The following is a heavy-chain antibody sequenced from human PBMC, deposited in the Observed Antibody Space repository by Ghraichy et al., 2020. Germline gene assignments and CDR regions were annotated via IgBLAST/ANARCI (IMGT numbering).Heavy chain of an antibody. D-gene: IGHD3-9*01. CDR3: AGILTGADFDY. Sequence: LSLTCAASGFTFSSYWMSWVRQAPGKGLEWVANIKQDGSEKYYVDSVKGRFTISRDNAKNSLYLQMNSLRAEDTAVYYCAGILTGADFDYWGQGTLVTVSS. CDR1: GFTFSSYW. CDR2: IKQDGSEK. V-gene: IGHV3-7*01. J-gene: IGHJ4*02.